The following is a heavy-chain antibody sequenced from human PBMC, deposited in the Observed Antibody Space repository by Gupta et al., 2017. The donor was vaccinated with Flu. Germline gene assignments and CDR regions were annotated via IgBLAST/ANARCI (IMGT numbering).Heavy chain of an antibody. D-gene: IGHD4-17*01. J-gene: IGHJ2*01. Sequence: EVQLVASGGGLVQPGGSLRLSCAASGFTFSSYWMSWVRQAPGKGLEWVANIKQDGSEKYYVDSVKGRFTISRDNAKNSLYLQMNSLRAEDTAVYYCARGSYGDETVTPKHWYFDLWGRGTLVTVSS. CDR2: IKQDGSEK. CDR1: GFTFSSYW. V-gene: IGHV3-7*04. CDR3: ARGSYGDETVTPKHWYFDL.